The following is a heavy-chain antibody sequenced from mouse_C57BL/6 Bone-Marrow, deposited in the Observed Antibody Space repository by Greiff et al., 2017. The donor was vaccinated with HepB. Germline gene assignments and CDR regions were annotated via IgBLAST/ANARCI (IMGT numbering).Heavy chain of an antibody. CDR2: ISYDGSN. CDR1: GYSITSGYY. J-gene: IGHJ4*01. V-gene: IGHV3-6*01. D-gene: IGHD2-2*01. CDR3: AYGYDDAMDY. Sequence: VQLKESGPGLVKPSQSLSLTCSVTGYSITSGYYWNWIRQFPGNKLEWMGYISYDGSNNYNPSLKNRISITRDTSKNQFFLKLNSVTTEDTATYYCAYGYDDAMDYWGQGTSVTVSS.